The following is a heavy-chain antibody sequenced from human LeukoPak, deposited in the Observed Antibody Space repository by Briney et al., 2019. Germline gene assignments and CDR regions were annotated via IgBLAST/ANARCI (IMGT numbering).Heavy chain of an antibody. CDR1: GFTFDDYA. CDR2: ISWDGGST. Sequence: PGGSLRLSCAASGFTFDDYAMHWVRQAPGKGLEWVSLISWDGGSTYYADSVKGRFTISRDNSKNSLYLQMNSLRAEDTALHYCAKGLLRFLEWLEQYWYFDLWGRGTLVTVSS. D-gene: IGHD3-3*01. CDR3: AKGLLRFLEWLEQYWYFDL. J-gene: IGHJ2*01. V-gene: IGHV3-43D*04.